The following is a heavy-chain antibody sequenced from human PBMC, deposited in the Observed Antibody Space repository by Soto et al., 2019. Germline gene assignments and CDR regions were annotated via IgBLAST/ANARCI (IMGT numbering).Heavy chain of an antibody. Sequence: GGSLRLSCAASGFTFSSYFMHLVRQAPGKGLVWVSRINSDGSTTSYADSVKGRFTISRDNAKNTLYLQMNSLRAEDTAVYYCARDGWNCSGGSCYSGFDYWGQGTLVTVSS. CDR1: GFTFSSYF. J-gene: IGHJ4*02. V-gene: IGHV3-74*01. D-gene: IGHD2-15*01. CDR3: ARDGWNCSGGSCYSGFDY. CDR2: INSDGSTT.